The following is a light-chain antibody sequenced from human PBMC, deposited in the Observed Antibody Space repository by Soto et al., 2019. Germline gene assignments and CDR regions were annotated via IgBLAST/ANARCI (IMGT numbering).Light chain of an antibody. Sequence: QSALTQPASVSGSPGQSITISCTGTSSDVGGYNYVSWYQKHPGKAPKLMIYDVSNRPSGVSNRFSGSKSGNTASLTISGLQAEDDADYYCSSYTSSSTYVFGTGTKVTVL. CDR1: SSDVGGYNY. CDR3: SSYTSSSTYV. J-gene: IGLJ1*01. V-gene: IGLV2-14*01. CDR2: DVS.